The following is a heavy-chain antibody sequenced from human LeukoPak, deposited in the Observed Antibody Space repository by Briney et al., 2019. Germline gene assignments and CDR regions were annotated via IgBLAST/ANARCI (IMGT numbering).Heavy chain of an antibody. CDR1: GGSISSYY. Sequence: SETLSLTCAVSGGSISSYYWSWIRQPPGKGLEWIGYIYYSGSTNYNPSLKSRVTISVDTSKNQFSLKLSSVTAADTAVYYCARLVGLVARDGFNYYFDYWGQGTLVTVSS. CDR3: ARLVGLVARDGFNYYFDY. J-gene: IGHJ4*02. D-gene: IGHD5-24*01. CDR2: IYYSGST. V-gene: IGHV4-59*01.